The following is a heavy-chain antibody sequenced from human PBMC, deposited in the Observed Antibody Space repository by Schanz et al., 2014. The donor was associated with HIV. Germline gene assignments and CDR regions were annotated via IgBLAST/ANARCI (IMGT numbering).Heavy chain of an antibody. V-gene: IGHV3-23*01. CDR1: GFTFSSYA. Sequence: EVQLLESGGGLVQPGGSLRLSCAASGFTFSSYAMSWVRQAPGKGLVWVSRINSNEGTTDYADSVKGRFTISRDNAKNTLYLQMNNLRAEDTAVYGCARQGLRFSFWLDYWGQGTPVTVS. CDR2: INSNEGTT. D-gene: IGHD4-17*01. J-gene: IGHJ4*02. CDR3: ARQGLRFSFWLDY.